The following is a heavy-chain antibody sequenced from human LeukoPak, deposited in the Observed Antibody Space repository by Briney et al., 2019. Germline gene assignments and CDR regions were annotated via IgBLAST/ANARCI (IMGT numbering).Heavy chain of an antibody. CDR1: GGSFSGYY. Sequence: PSETLSLTCAVYGGSFSGYYMSWVRQAPGKGLEWVSVIYSGGSTYYADSVKGRFTISRDNSKNTLYLQMNSLRAEDTAVYYCALGIAAAILFDYWGQGTLVTVSS. V-gene: IGHV3-53*01. D-gene: IGHD6-13*01. CDR3: ALGIAAAILFDY. J-gene: IGHJ4*02. CDR2: IYSGGST.